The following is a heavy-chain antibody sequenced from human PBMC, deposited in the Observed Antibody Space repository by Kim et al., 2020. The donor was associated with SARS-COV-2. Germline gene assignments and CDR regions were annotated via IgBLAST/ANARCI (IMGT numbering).Heavy chain of an antibody. CDR3: ARGASDSSSLYYHYYYGMAV. J-gene: IGHJ6*04. Sequence: SETLSLTCTISGGSLSDYYWSWIRQPAGKGLEWIGRMYGSGSVDYNPSLQTRVTMSVDTSNNQFSLRLSCVTAADTAVYYCARGASDSSSLYYHYYYGMAVWGERTTVTVSA. D-gene: IGHD3-22*01. V-gene: IGHV4-4*07. CDR1: GGSLSDYY. CDR2: MYGSGSV.